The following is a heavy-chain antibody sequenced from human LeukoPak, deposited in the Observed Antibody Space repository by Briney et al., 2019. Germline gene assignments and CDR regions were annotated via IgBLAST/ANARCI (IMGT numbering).Heavy chain of an antibody. J-gene: IGHJ4*02. D-gene: IGHD3-9*01. Sequence: GASLRLSCVASGFNFSNYAMSWVRQAPGEWLEWVSAITGSGPSTYYADSLKGRFTISRDNSKNTVFLQMNSLSHEDTAIYYCVIWGDYDVLTGYYVPDYWGQGTLVTVSS. CDR2: ITGSGPST. V-gene: IGHV3-23*01. CDR3: VIWGDYDVLTGYYVPDY. CDR1: GFNFSNYA.